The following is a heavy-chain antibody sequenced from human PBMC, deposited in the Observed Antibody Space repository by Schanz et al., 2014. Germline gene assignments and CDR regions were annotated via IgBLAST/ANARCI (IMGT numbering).Heavy chain of an antibody. CDR1: GGTFSSYA. J-gene: IGHJ3*02. Sequence: QVQLVQSGAEVKKPGSSVKVSCKASGGTFSSYAFSWVRQAPGQGLEWMGKIIPILGMENYAQKFQGRVTIPADISTSKAYMDLSSLRSDDTAVYYCARDIQYHYDTSGPVGAFDIWGQGIVVTVSS. V-gene: IGHV1-69*04. D-gene: IGHD3-22*01. CDR2: IIPILGME. CDR3: ARDIQYHYDTSGPVGAFDI.